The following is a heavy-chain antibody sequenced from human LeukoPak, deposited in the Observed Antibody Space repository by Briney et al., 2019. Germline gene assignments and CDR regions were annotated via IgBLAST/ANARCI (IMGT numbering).Heavy chain of an antibody. D-gene: IGHD2-2*02. CDR2: IWYDGSNK. Sequence: PGGSLRLSCAASGFTFSSYGMHWVRQAPGKGLEWVAVIWYDGSNKYYADSVKGRFTISRDNSKSTLYLQMNSLRAEDTAVYYCARGSDCSSTSCYIVLYSYFDYWGQGTLVTVSS. CDR3: ARGSDCSSTSCYIVLYSYFDY. CDR1: GFTFSSYG. V-gene: IGHV3-33*01. J-gene: IGHJ4*02.